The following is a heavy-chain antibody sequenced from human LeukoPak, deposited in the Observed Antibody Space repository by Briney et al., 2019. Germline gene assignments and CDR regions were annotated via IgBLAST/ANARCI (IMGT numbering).Heavy chain of an antibody. CDR2: INPNSGGT. V-gene: IGHV1-2*04. Sequence: ASVTVSCKASGYTFTGYYMHWVRQAPGQGLEWMGWINPNSGGTNYAQKFQGWVTMTRDTSISTAYMELSRLTSDDTAVYYCARGAGIAAAGGYFQHWGQGTLVTVSS. CDR1: GYTFTGYY. J-gene: IGHJ1*01. CDR3: ARGAGIAAAGGYFQH. D-gene: IGHD6-13*01.